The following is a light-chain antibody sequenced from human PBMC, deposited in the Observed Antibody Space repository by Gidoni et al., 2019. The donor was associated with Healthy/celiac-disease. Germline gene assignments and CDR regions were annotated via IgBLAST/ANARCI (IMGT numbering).Light chain of an antibody. Sequence: DIQMTQSPSSLSASVGDRVTITGRASQSMSSYLNCYQQKTGKAPKLLIYAASSLQSGVPSRFSGSGSGTYFTLTISSLQPEDFATYYCQQSYSTPWTFVQGTKVEIK. CDR3: QQSYSTPWT. CDR2: AAS. V-gene: IGKV1-39*01. J-gene: IGKJ1*01. CDR1: QSMSSY.